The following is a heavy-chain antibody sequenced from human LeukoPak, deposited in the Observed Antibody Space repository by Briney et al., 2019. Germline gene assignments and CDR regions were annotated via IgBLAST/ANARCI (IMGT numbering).Heavy chain of an antibody. CDR3: ASLRSTHYHFDY. J-gene: IGHJ4*02. Sequence: GGSLRLSCAASGFTVSSNYMSWVRQAPGKGLEGVSVIYSGGTTYYADSVKGRFTISRDNSKNMLYLQMNSLTAEDTAVYYCASLRSTHYHFDYWGQGTLVTVSS. CDR1: GFTVSSNY. D-gene: IGHD1-26*01. CDR2: IYSGGTT. V-gene: IGHV3-53*01.